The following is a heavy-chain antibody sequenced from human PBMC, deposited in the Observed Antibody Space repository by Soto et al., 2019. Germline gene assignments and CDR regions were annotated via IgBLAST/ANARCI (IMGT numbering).Heavy chain of an antibody. CDR2: MNPKSGYT. V-gene: IGHV1-8*01. Sequence: QVQLVQSGAEVKKPGASVRVSCEASGYSFANHDLNWVRQATGQGLEWMGWMNPKSGYTGYAQKFQGRVTITSKTSISTAYMELSGLRSEDTAIYYCSRGPKYWGQGTLVTVSS. CDR3: SRGPKY. J-gene: IGHJ4*02. CDR1: GYSFANHD.